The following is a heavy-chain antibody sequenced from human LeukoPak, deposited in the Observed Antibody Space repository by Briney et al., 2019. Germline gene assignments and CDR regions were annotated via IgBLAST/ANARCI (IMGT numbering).Heavy chain of an antibody. J-gene: IGHJ4*02. Sequence: GGSLRLSCAASGFTFSSYSMNWVRQAPGKGLEWVSSISSSSSYIYYADSVKGRFPISRDNAKNSLYLQMNSLRAEDTAVYYCARDVESWGCVDYWGQGTLVTVSS. V-gene: IGHV3-21*01. CDR3: ARDVESWGCVDY. D-gene: IGHD5-24*01. CDR1: GFTFSSYS. CDR2: ISSSSSYI.